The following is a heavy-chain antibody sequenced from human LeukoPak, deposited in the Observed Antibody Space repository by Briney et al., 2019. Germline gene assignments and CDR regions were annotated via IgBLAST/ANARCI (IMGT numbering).Heavy chain of an antibody. J-gene: IGHJ3*02. CDR3: ASDDCSSTSCYAFDI. CDR2: IYTRGST. D-gene: IGHD2-2*01. CDR1: GGSISSYY. Sequence: SETLSLTCTVSGGSISSYYWSWIRQPAGKGLEWIGRIYTRGSTNYNPSLKSRVTMSVDTSKNQFSLKLSSVTAADTAVYYCASDDCSSTSCYAFDIWGQGTMVTVSS. V-gene: IGHV4-4*07.